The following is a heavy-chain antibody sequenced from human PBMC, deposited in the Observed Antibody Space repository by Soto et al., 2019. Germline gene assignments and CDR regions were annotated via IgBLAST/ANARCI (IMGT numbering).Heavy chain of an antibody. V-gene: IGHV4-31*02. Sequence: SETLSLTCTVSAVSLTSGTYYWSWIRQHPGKGLEWIGYIFYSVSTDYNPSLKSRVNISVDTSKYQFSLKLTSVTAAAAAVYCCATTEDYFDYLGQGTLVTVSS. J-gene: IGHJ4*02. CDR3: ATTEDYFDY. CDR1: AVSLTSGTYY. CDR2: IFYSVST.